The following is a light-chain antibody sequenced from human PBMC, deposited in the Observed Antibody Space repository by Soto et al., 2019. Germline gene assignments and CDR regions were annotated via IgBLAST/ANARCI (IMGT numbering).Light chain of an antibody. CDR1: QSVSSN. J-gene: IGKJ2*01. CDR3: QQYNNWPPT. CDR2: GAS. V-gene: IGKV3-15*01. Sequence: EIVMTQSPATLSVSPGERATLSCRASQSVSSNLAWYQQKPGQAPRLLIYGASTRATGIPARLSGSGSGTEFTRTISSLQSEDFAVYYCQQYNNWPPTFGQGTKLEIK.